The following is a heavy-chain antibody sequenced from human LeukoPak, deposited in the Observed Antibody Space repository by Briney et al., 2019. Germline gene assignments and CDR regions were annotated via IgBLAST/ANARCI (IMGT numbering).Heavy chain of an antibody. J-gene: IGHJ4*02. CDR3: AREGWRDGFNYFDY. CDR2: ISSSGSTI. CDR1: GFTFSSYE. Sequence: GGSLRLSCAASGFTFSSYEMNWVRQAPGKGLEWVSYISSSGSTIYYADSVKGRFTISRDNAKNSLSLQMNSLRAEDTAVYYCAREGWRDGFNYFDYWGQGTLVTVSS. V-gene: IGHV3-48*03. D-gene: IGHD5-24*01.